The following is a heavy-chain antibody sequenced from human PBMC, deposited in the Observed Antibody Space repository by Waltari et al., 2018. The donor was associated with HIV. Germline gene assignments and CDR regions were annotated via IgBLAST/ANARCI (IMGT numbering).Heavy chain of an antibody. CDR1: GFTFANYA. D-gene: IGHD4-17*01. CDR3: ARRTAVHSGNFDY. CDR2: ITGSGAAT. V-gene: IGHV3-23*04. J-gene: IGHJ4*02. Sequence: EVQLVESGGGLVQPGGSLRLSCAASGFTFANYARSWVRQAPGRGLEWVSAITGSGAATDYADSVRGRFTISRDNSKNTVYLEMNSLEAEDTAVYYCARRTAVHSGNFDYWGQGTLVTVSS.